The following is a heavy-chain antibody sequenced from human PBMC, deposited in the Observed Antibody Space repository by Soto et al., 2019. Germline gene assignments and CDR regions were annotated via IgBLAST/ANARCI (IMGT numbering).Heavy chain of an antibody. J-gene: IGHJ6*02. Sequence: GGSLRLSCAASGFTFSSYSMNWVRQAPGKGLEWVSSISSSSSYIYYADSVKGRFTISRDNAKNSLYLQMNSLRAEDTAVYYCASVTTYYDILTGYPYGMDGWGQGTTVTVPS. CDR1: GFTFSSYS. CDR2: ISSSSSYI. V-gene: IGHV3-21*01. CDR3: ASVTTYYDILTGYPYGMDG. D-gene: IGHD3-9*01.